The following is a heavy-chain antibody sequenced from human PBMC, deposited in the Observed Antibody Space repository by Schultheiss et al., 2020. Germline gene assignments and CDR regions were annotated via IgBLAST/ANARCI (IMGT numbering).Heavy chain of an antibody. Sequence: SETLSLTCAVSGGSISSGGYSWSWIRQPPGKGLEWIGEINHSGSTNYNPSLKSRVTISVDTSKNQFSLKLSSVTAADTAVYYCARVHPRKRVPAATFDYWGQGTLVTVSS. V-gene: IGHV4-30-2*01. CDR3: ARVHPRKRVPAATFDY. CDR1: GGSISSGGYS. CDR2: INHSGST. J-gene: IGHJ4*02. D-gene: IGHD2-2*01.